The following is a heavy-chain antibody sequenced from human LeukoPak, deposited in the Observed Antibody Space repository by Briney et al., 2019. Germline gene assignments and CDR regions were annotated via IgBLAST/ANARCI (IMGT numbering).Heavy chain of an antibody. D-gene: IGHD2-2*01. J-gene: IGHJ3*02. Sequence: GGSLRLSCAASGFIFSSYVMSWVRQAPGKGLEWVSAISGSGGSTYFADSVKGRFTISRDNSKNTLYLQMNSLSAEDTAIYYCARGLGSSTSRHTFDIWGQGTMVTVSS. CDR2: ISGSGGST. CDR3: ARGLGSSTSRHTFDI. V-gene: IGHV3-23*01. CDR1: GFIFSSYV.